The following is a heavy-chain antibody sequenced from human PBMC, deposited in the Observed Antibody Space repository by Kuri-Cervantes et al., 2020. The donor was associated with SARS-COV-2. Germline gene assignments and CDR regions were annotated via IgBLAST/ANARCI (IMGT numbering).Heavy chain of an antibody. D-gene: IGHD6-19*01. Sequence: GSLRLSCTVSGGSISSYYWSWIRQPPGKGLEWIGYIYYSGGTNYNPSLKSRVTISVDTSKNQFSLKLSSVTAADTAVYYCARHTGEAVAGWGYYFDYWGQGTLVTVSS. V-gene: IGHV4-59*08. J-gene: IGHJ4*02. CDR2: IYYSGGT. CDR1: GGSISSYY. CDR3: ARHTGEAVAGWGYYFDY.